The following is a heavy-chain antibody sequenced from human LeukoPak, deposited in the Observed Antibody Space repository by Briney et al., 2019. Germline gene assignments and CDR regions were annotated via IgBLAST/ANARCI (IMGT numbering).Heavy chain of an antibody. CDR3: ARMFYYDSSGYFP. Sequence: GESLKISCKGSGYSFTNYWISWVRQMPGKGLEWMGKIDPSDSYTNYSPSFQGHVTISADKSISTAYLQWMSLKASDTAMYYCARMFYYDSSGYFPWGQGTQVTVSS. J-gene: IGHJ4*02. CDR1: GYSFTNYW. CDR2: IDPSDSYT. D-gene: IGHD3-22*01. V-gene: IGHV5-10-1*01.